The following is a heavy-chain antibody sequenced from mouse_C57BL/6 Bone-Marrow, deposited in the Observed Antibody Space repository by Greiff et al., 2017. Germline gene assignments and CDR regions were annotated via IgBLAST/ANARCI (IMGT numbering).Heavy chain of an antibody. CDR2: IYPGDGDT. Sequence: QVQLKESGPELVKPGASVKISCKASGYAFSSSWMNWVKQRPGKGLEWIGRIYPGDGDTNYNGKFKGKATLTADKSSSTAYMRLSSRTSEDSAVYCGARWSTTVVATRGYFDVWGTGTTVTVAS. D-gene: IGHD1-3*01. V-gene: IGHV1-82*01. CDR1: GYAFSSSW. CDR3: ARWSTTVVATRGYFDV. J-gene: IGHJ1*03.